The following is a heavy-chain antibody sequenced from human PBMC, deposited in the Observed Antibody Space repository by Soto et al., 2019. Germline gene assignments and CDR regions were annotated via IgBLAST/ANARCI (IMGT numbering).Heavy chain of an antibody. J-gene: IGHJ6*03. CDR1: GGSISSYY. D-gene: IGHD2-2*01. Sequence: QVQLQESGPGLVKPSETLSLTCTVSGGSISSYYWSWIRQPPGKGLEWIGYIYYSGSTNYNPSLKSRVTISVDTSKNQFSLKLSSVTAADTAVYYCARHFVGYCSSTSCQGPHYYYYYMDVWGKGTTVTVSS. V-gene: IGHV4-59*08. CDR2: IYYSGST. CDR3: ARHFVGYCSSTSCQGPHYYYYYMDV.